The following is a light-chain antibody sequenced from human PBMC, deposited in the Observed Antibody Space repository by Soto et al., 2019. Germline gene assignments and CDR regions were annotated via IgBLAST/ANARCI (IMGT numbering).Light chain of an antibody. CDR3: QHLSSYPRT. V-gene: IGKV1-9*01. CDR1: EGISSY. CDR2: AAS. J-gene: IGKJ2*02. Sequence: ILLTQSPSSLSASVGDRVTITCRASEGISSYLAWYQQKPGKGPELLMYAASTLHSGVPSRFSGSGSGTDFTLTVSSLQPEDFASYYCQHLSSYPRTFGQGTKLEIK.